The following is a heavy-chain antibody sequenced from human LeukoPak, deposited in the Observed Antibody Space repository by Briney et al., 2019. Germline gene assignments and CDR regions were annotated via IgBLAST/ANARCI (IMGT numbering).Heavy chain of an antibody. CDR1: GFTFSSYA. J-gene: IGHJ2*01. CDR2: ISYDGSNK. D-gene: IGHD3-10*02. Sequence: GGSLRLSCAASGFTFSSYAMHWVRQAPGKGLERVAVISYDGSNKYYADSVKGRFTISRDNSKNTLYLQMNSLRAEDTAVYYCARDVFCSGGIGYWGRGTLVTVSS. V-gene: IGHV3-30-3*01. CDR3: ARDVFCSGGIGY.